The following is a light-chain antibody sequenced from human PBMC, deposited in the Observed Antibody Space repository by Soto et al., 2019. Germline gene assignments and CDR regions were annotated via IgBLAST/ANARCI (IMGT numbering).Light chain of an antibody. Sequence: SYELTQPPSVSVSPGQTASITCSGDKLGDKFACWYQQKPGQSPVLVIYQDNKRPSRVPERFSGSNSGNTATLTISGTQALDEADYYCQAWDSNTVVFGGGTKLTVL. CDR1: KLGDKF. CDR2: QDN. J-gene: IGLJ2*01. CDR3: QAWDSNTVV. V-gene: IGLV3-1*01.